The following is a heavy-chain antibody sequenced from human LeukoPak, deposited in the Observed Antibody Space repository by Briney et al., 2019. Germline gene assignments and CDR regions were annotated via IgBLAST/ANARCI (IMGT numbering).Heavy chain of an antibody. CDR1: GFTFNTYT. CDR3: ARDVGNVFDY. D-gene: IGHD4-23*01. Sequence: GRSLSLSCAASGFTFNTYTIHWVRQAPGMGLEWVTLISYDGSNKYYTDSVKGRFTISRDNSRNTLYLQMNSLTTEDSAVYYCARDVGNVFDYWGQGTLVTVSS. V-gene: IGHV3-30-3*01. CDR2: ISYDGSNK. J-gene: IGHJ4*02.